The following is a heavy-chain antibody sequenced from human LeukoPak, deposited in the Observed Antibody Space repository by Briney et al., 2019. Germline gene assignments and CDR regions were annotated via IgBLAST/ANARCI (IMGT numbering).Heavy chain of an antibody. Sequence: ASVKVSCKASGYTFTSYGISWVRQAPGQGLEWMGWISAYNGNTNYAQKLQGRVTMTTDTSTSTAYMELRSLRSDGTAGYYCASPIRSGCSSTSCSLDYWGQGTLVTVSS. CDR2: ISAYNGNT. V-gene: IGHV1-18*01. CDR3: ASPIRSGCSSTSCSLDY. D-gene: IGHD2-2*01. CDR1: GYTFTSYG. J-gene: IGHJ4*02.